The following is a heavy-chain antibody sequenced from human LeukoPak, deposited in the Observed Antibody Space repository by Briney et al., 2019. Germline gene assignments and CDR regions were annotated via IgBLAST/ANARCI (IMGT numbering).Heavy chain of an antibody. D-gene: IGHD2-2*01. V-gene: IGHV5-51*01. CDR2: IYPGDSDT. CDR3: ARHDPSCSSTSCYAL. Sequence: GESLKISCKGSGYSFTSYWIGWVRQMPGKGLEWMGIIYPGDSDTRYSPSFQGQVTISADKSISTAYLQWSSLKASDTAMYYCARHDPSCSSTSCYALWGQGTLVTDSS. J-gene: IGHJ4*02. CDR1: GYSFTSYW.